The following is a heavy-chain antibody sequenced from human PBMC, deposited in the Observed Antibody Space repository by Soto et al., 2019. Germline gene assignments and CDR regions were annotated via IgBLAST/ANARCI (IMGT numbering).Heavy chain of an antibody. V-gene: IGHV4-39*01. Sequence: ASETLSLTCTVSGGSISSSSYYWGWIRQPPGKGLEWIGSIYYSGSTYYNPSLKSRVTISVDTSKNQFSLKLSSVTAADTAVYYCARRALPHGDYGYFDYWGQGTLVTVSS. J-gene: IGHJ4*02. CDR2: IYYSGST. CDR1: GGSISSSSYY. CDR3: ARRALPHGDYGYFDY. D-gene: IGHD4-17*01.